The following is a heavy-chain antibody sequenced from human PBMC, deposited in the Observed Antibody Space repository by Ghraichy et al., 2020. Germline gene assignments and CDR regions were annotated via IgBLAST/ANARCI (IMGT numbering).Heavy chain of an antibody. CDR1: GFTFSGYA. D-gene: IGHD5-18*01. V-gene: IGHV3-23*01. Sequence: GGSLRLSCAASGFTFSGYAMSWVRQAPGKGLEWVSTISAGGGSTYYADSVKGRFTISRDKSKNTLSLQMNSLGADDTAVYYCAKGGWIQLWPFDYWGQGTLVTVSS. CDR2: ISAGGGST. J-gene: IGHJ4*02. CDR3: AKGGWIQLWPFDY.